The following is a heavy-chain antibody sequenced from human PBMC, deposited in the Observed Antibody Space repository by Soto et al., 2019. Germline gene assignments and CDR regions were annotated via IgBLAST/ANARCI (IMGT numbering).Heavy chain of an antibody. D-gene: IGHD3-22*01. Sequence: GSLSPSCAASGVPLRNQNRNRVRQAPGEGVEWVSSISDSSSYIYYADSVKGRFTISRDNAKNSLYLQMNSLRAEDTAVYYCARYDSTGYYWPYYYYGMDVWGQGTTVTVSS. CDR1: GVPLRNQN. J-gene: IGHJ6*02. CDR3: ARYDSTGYYWPYYYYGMDV. V-gene: IGHV3-21*01. CDR2: ISDSSSYI.